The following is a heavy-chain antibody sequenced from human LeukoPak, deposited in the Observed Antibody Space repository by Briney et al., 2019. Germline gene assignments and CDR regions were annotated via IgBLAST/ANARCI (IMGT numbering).Heavy chain of an antibody. CDR2: IYYSGST. Sequence: SETLSLTCTVSGGSISSYYWSWIRQPPGKGLEWIGDIYYSGSTNYNPSLKSRVTISVDTSKNQFSMKLSSVTAADTAVYYCARVDSSGWPYYFDYXGQGTLVTVSS. D-gene: IGHD6-19*01. CDR1: GGSISSYY. J-gene: IGHJ4*02. V-gene: IGHV4-59*01. CDR3: ARVDSSGWPYYFDY.